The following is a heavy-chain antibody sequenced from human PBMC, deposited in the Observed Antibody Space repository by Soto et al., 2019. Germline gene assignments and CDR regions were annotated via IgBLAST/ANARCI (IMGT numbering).Heavy chain of an antibody. J-gene: IGHJ4*02. CDR3: ARDEYSYGYGTFIDY. D-gene: IGHD5-18*01. Sequence: SETLSLTCAVYGGSFSGYYWSWIRQPPGKGLEWIGEINHSGSTNYNPSLKSRVTISVDTSKNQFSLKLSSVTAADTAVYYCARDEYSYGYGTFIDYWGSGTLVTVSS. CDR1: GGSFSGYY. V-gene: IGHV4-34*01. CDR2: INHSGST.